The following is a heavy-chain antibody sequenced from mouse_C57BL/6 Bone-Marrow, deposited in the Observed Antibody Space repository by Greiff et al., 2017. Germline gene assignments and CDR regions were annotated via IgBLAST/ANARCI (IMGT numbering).Heavy chain of an antibody. V-gene: IGHV1-50*01. Sequence: VQLQQSGAELVKPGASVKLSCKASGYTFTSYWMQWVKQRPGQGLEWIGEIDPSDSYTNYNQKFQGKATLTVDTSSSTAYMQLSSLTSEDSAVYYCAFYGKRAMDYWGQGTSVTVSS. CDR3: AFYGKRAMDY. J-gene: IGHJ4*01. CDR2: IDPSDSYT. D-gene: IGHD2-1*01. CDR1: GYTFTSYW.